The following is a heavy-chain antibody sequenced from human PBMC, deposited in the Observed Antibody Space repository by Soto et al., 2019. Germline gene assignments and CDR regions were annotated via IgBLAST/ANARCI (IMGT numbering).Heavy chain of an antibody. V-gene: IGHV1-8*01. CDR2: MNPNSGNT. D-gene: IGHD3-9*01. J-gene: IGHJ6*03. Sequence: GASVKVSCKASGYTFTSYDINWVRQATGQGLEWMGWMNPNSGNTGYAQKFQGRVTMTRNTSISTAYMELSSLRSEDTAVYYCARGPRLRYLGGYYYYMDVWGKGTTVTVSS. CDR3: ARGPRLRYLGGYYYYMDV. CDR1: GYTFTSYD.